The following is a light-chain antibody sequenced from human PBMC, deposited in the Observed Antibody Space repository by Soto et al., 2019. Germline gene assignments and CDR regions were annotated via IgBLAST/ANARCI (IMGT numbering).Light chain of an antibody. CDR1: QRISNS. V-gene: IGKV1-39*01. CDR3: QQSYSSPQMYT. J-gene: IGKJ2*01. Sequence: DIQMTQSPSSLSASVGDRVTITCRASQRISNSLNWYQQKPGKAPDLLIYAASNLQSGVPSRFSGSGSGTEFTLTSSSLQPEDFATYYCQQSYSSPQMYTFGQGTKLEIK. CDR2: AAS.